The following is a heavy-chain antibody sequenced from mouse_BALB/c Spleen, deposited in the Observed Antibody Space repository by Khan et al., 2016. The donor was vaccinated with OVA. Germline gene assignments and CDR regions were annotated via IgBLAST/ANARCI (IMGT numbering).Heavy chain of an antibody. CDR2: ISSTGST. D-gene: IGHD2-14*01. CDR3: ARSLYYSYGYALDC. Sequence: EVQLQESGPGLVKPSQSLSLTCTVTGYSITSDYAWNWIRQSPGNKLEWMGYISSTGSTSYNPSLKSRISITRDTSKNQFFLQLKSVTTEDTATYYCARSLYYSYGYALDCWGRGTSVTVSS. V-gene: IGHV3-2*02. CDR1: GYSITSDYA. J-gene: IGHJ4*01.